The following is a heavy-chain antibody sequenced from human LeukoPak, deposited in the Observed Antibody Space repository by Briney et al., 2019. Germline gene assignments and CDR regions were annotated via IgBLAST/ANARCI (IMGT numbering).Heavy chain of an antibody. D-gene: IGHD5-24*01. CDR3: ARIRGGYNDAYDL. J-gene: IGHJ3*01. V-gene: IGHV1-46*01. CDR2: IDPDGGNT. Sequence: ASVKVSCKASGYTFTDSYVHWVRQAPGQVLEWMGLIDPDGGNTNYAQNFQGRVTLTRDTSTSTLYMELSSLRSEDTAIYYCARIRGGYNDAYDLWGQGTVATVPS. CDR1: GYTFTDSY.